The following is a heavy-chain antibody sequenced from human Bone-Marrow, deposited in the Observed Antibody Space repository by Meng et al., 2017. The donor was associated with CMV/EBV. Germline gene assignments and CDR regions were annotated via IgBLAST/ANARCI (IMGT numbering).Heavy chain of an antibody. CDR3: VRGHGDTVGPRHYYYELDA. CDR1: GGTFSRYA. CDR2: IIPMFGTR. D-gene: IGHD4-23*01. V-gene: IGHV1-69*05. Sequence: SVKVSCKASGGTFSRYAISWVRQAPGQGLEWMGGIIPMFGTRNYAQKFPGRLSITTGESTSAAYMELRSLRSEDTAVYYCVRGHGDTVGPRHYYYELDAWGQGTTVTVSS. J-gene: IGHJ6*02.